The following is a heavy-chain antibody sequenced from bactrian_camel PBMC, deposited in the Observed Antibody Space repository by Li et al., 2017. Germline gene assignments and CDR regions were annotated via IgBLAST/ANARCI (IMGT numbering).Heavy chain of an antibody. CDR2: IDSDGST. Sequence: HVQLVESGGGSVQAGGSLKLSCVASGVTYNIYCMGWFRQPPGKEREGVAIIDSDGSTGYEDSVKGRFTISRDNAKNTIYLQMNNLKPEDTAVYYCAAEVFPCRSYSDYAEHWGQGTQVTVS. D-gene: IGHD4*01. CDR3: AAEVFPCRSYSDYAEH. J-gene: IGHJ4*01. CDR1: GVTYNIYC. V-gene: IGHV3S53*01.